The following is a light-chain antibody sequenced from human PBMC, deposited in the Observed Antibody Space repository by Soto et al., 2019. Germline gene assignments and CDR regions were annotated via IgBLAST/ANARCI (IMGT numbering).Light chain of an antibody. V-gene: IGKV1-5*01. CDR1: QRMSGW. J-gene: IGKJ1*01. Sequence: IQMTQSPSTLSSSLGDTVTITCRASQRMSGWLAWHQQKPGKAPKLLIYDVSALKRGVPPRFSGSGSGTEVTLTISSLKTDDGATYYCQQYDSFSVTFGQGTKVDIK. CDR3: QQYDSFSVT. CDR2: DVS.